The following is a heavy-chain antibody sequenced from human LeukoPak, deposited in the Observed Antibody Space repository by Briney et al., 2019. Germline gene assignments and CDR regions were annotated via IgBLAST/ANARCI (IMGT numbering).Heavy chain of an antibody. V-gene: IGHV1-2*02. Sequence: ASVKVSCKASGYTFTGYYMHWVRQAPGQGLEWMGWINPNSGGTNYEQKFQGRVTMTRDTSISTAYMELSRLRSDDTAVYYCARVKNSGSYSRPHYGMDVWGQGTTVTVPS. CDR1: GYTFTGYY. D-gene: IGHD1-26*01. J-gene: IGHJ6*02. CDR3: ARVKNSGSYSRPHYGMDV. CDR2: INPNSGGT.